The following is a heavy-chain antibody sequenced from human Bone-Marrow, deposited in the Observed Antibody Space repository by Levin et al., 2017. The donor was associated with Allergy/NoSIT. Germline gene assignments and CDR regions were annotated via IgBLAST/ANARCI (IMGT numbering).Heavy chain of an antibody. CDR1: GFTFNSYA. CDR3: AKGAGWVAGAVALI. CDR2: ISGSGSST. D-gene: IGHD6-19*01. V-gene: IGHV3-23*01. Sequence: GESLKISCAASGFTFNSYALSWVRQAPGKGLEWVSAISGSGSSTYYADSVKGRFTISRDNSKTTKYLQMNSMRAEDTAVYYCAKGAGWVAGAVALIWGQGTLVTVSS. J-gene: IGHJ4*02.